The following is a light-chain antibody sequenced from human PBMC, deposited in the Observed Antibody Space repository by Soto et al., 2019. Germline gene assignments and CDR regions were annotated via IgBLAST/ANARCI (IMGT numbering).Light chain of an antibody. CDR2: SNY. J-gene: IGLJ1*01. CDR3: AAWDDSLSGYV. Sequence: QSVLTQSPSASGTPGQRVTISCSGSSSNIGSNYVRWYQQVSGTPPKLLIYSNYLRPSGVPDRISGSKSGTSASLAISGLRSEDEADYYCAAWDDSLSGYVFGTGTKVTVL. V-gene: IGLV1-47*02. CDR1: SSNIGSNY.